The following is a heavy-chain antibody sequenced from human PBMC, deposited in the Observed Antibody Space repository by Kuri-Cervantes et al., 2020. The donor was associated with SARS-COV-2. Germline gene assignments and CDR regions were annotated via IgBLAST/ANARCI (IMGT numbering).Heavy chain of an antibody. Sequence: SETLSLTCTVSGGSISSYYWSWIRQPAGKGLEWIGRIYTSGSTYYNPSLKSRVTISVDTSKNQFSLKLSSVTAADTAVYYCARPAAGPPPGHWSGYYASGWFDPWGQGTLVTVSS. J-gene: IGHJ5*02. V-gene: IGHV4-4*07. D-gene: IGHD3-3*01. CDR1: GGSISSYY. CDR3: ARPAAGPPPGHWSGYYASGWFDP. CDR2: IYTSGST.